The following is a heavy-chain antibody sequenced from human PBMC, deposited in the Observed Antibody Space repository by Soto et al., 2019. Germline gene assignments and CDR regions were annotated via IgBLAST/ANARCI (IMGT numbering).Heavy chain of an antibody. D-gene: IGHD5-12*01. V-gene: IGHV1-18*01. Sequence: ASVKVSCKASGYTFTSYGISWVRQAPGHGLEWMGWISAYNGNTNYAQKLQGRVTMTTDTSTSTAYMELRSLRSDDTAVYYCARDVAIYSGYDSPVIYWGQGTLVTVSS. CDR2: ISAYNGNT. J-gene: IGHJ4*02. CDR3: ARDVAIYSGYDSPVIY. CDR1: GYTFTSYG.